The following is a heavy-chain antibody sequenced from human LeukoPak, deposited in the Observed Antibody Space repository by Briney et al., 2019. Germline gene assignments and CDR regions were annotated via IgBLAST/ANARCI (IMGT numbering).Heavy chain of an antibody. CDR3: ASAGYSSSWYD. CDR1: GFTFSSYG. J-gene: IGHJ4*02. CDR2: VSYDGGNK. V-gene: IGHV3-30*03. Sequence: GGSLRLSCAASGFTFSSYGMHWVRQAPGKGLEWVAVVSYDGGNKYYADSVKGRFSISRHNSKNTLYLQMNSLRAEDTAVYYCASAGYSSSWYDWGQGTLVTVSS. D-gene: IGHD6-13*01.